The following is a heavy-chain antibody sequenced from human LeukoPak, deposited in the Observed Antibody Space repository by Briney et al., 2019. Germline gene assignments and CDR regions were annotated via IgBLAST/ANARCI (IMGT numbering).Heavy chain of an antibody. CDR2: INHSGST. V-gene: IGHV4-34*01. J-gene: IGHJ5*02. Sequence: PSETLSLTCAVYGGSFSGYYLSWIRQPPGKGLEWIGEINHSGSTNYNPSLKSRVTISVDTSKNQFSLKLSSVTAADTAVYYCARGPRFDPWGQGTLVTVSS. CDR1: GGSFSGYY. CDR3: ARGPRFDP.